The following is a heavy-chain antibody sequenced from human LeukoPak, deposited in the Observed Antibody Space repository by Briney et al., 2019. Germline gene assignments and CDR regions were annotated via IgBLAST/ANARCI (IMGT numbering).Heavy chain of an antibody. D-gene: IGHD6-6*01. J-gene: IGHJ3*02. CDR3: ARVYSADPSSIDI. CDR1: GFSFSSYW. CDR2: IKQDGSEK. Sequence: GGSLRLSCEVSGFSFSSYWMSWVRQAPGKGLEWVANIKQDGSEKYYVDSVKGRFTISRDNAKNSLYLQMNSLRAEDTAVYYCARVYSADPSSIDIWGQGTMVTVSS. V-gene: IGHV3-7*02.